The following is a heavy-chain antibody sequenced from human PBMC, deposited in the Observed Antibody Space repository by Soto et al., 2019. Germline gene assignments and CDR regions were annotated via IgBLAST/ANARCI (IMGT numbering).Heavy chain of an antibody. Sequence: SETLSLTCAVSGYSISSSNWWGWIRQPPGKGLEWIGYIYYSGTTYYNPSLKSRVTMSVDTSKNQFSLKLTSVTAVDTAVYYCVRLKGSSPLDSWGQGTLVTVSS. CDR3: VRLKGSSPLDS. CDR2: IYYSGTT. V-gene: IGHV4-28*01. CDR1: GYSISSSNW. D-gene: IGHD6-13*01. J-gene: IGHJ5*01.